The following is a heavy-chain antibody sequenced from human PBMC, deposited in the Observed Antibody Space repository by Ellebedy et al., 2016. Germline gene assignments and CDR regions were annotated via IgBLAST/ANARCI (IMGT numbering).Heavy chain of an antibody. CDR1: GGSISSSSYY. J-gene: IGHJ4*02. V-gene: IGHV4-39*07. CDR3: ARGVGRPYYFDY. D-gene: IGHD2-15*01. Sequence: GSLRLSXTVSGGSISSSSYYWGWIRQPPGKGLEWIGSIYYSGSTYYNPSLKSRVTISVDTSKNQFSLKLSSVTAADTAVYYCARGVGRPYYFDYWGQGTLVTVSS. CDR2: IYYSGST.